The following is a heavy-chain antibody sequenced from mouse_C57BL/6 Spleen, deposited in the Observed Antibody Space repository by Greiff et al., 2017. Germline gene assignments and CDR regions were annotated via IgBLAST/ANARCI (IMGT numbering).Heavy chain of an antibody. Sequence: EVQGVESGGGLVKPGGSLKLSCAASGFTFSSYAMSWVRQTPEKRLEWVATISDGGSYTYYPDNVKGRFTISRDNAKNNLYLQMSHLKSEDTAMYYCARDRYYGSSHSWYFDVWGTGTTVTVSS. CDR3: ARDRYYGSSHSWYFDV. D-gene: IGHD1-1*01. J-gene: IGHJ1*03. V-gene: IGHV5-4*01. CDR2: ISDGGSYT. CDR1: GFTFSSYA.